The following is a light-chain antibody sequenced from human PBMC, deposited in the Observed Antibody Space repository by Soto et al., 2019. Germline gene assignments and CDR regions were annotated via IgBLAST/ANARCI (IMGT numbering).Light chain of an antibody. J-gene: IGLJ1*01. CDR1: SSDVGGYNY. CDR3: SSYTSTCTYV. Sequence: QSVLTQPASVSGSPGQSITISCTGTSSDVGGYNYVSWYQQYPGKAPKLMIYDVSNRPSGVSNRFSGSKSGNSASLTISGLQAEDEADYYCSSYTSTCTYVFGTGTKVNVL. CDR2: DVS. V-gene: IGLV2-14*01.